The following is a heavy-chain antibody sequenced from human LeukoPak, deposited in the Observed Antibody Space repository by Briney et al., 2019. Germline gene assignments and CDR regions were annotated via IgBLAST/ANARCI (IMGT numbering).Heavy chain of an antibody. CDR1: GVSFSGYY. V-gene: IGHV4-34*01. D-gene: IGHD6-13*01. CDR2: INHSGST. J-gene: IGHJ5*02. Sequence: SETLSLTCAVYGVSFSGYYWSWIRQPPGKGLEWIGEINHSGSTNYNPSLKSRVTISVDTSKNQFSLKLSSVTAADTAVYYCASHQQQLARGWFDPWGQGTLVTVSS. CDR3: ASHQQQLARGWFDP.